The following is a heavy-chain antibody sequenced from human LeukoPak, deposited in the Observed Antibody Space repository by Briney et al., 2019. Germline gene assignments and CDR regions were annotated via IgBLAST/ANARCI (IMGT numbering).Heavy chain of an antibody. J-gene: IGHJ4*02. CDR3: ARPHIYYXVWNGXPPFXX. CDR2: IILKSGTA. V-gene: IGHV1-69*01. Sequence: SVKVSCKASGGTFNNYAINWVRQAPGQGLEWMGGIILKSGTANFAQKFQGRLTITADESTSTAYMDLSSLRVEDTAVYYCARPHIYYXVWNGXPPFXXXXQGTLVTVSS. D-gene: IGHD3-3*01. CDR1: GGTFNNYA.